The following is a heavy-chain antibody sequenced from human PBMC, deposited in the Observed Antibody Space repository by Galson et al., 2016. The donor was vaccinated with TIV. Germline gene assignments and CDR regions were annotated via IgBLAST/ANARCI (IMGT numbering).Heavy chain of an antibody. Sequence: SLRLSCAASGFTFSRFGMHWVRQAPGKGQEWVAVISYDGSNKYYADSVKGRLTISRDNSKNTLYLQMNSLRAEDTAVYYCAKDRDLYPPFMGTFDHWGQGTMVTVSS. CDR3: AKDRDLYPPFMGTFDH. CDR1: GFTFSRFG. J-gene: IGHJ4*02. V-gene: IGHV3-30*18. D-gene: IGHD7-27*01. CDR2: ISYDGSNK.